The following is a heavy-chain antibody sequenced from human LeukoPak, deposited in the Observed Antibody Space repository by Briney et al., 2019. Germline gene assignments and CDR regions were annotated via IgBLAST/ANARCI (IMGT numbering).Heavy chain of an antibody. CDR3: ARVNTQGVPSP. CDR1: GDSISSRDYY. V-gene: IGHV4-39*01. CDR2: IYYSGTT. Sequence: KTSETLSLTCTVSGDSISSRDYYWGWIRQPPGKGLEWIASIYYSGTTHYNPSHQSRVTMSVDTSKNQFSLKLSSVTAADTAVYYCARVNTQGVPSPWGQGILVTVSS. J-gene: IGHJ5*02. D-gene: IGHD2-15*01.